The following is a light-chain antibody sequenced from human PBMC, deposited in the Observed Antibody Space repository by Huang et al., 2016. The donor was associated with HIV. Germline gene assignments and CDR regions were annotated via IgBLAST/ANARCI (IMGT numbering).Light chain of an antibody. J-gene: IGKJ2*01. CDR2: GAS. V-gene: IGKV3-15*01. CDR3: QQYNNWPFT. Sequence: EIVMTQSPGTMSVSPGERATLSCRASQSISNNLAWYQQRPGQAPRRLIFGASTVDTGIPARFSGSGSGKVFTLSISSLQAEDSAVYHCQQYNNWPFTFGQGTKLEIK. CDR1: QSISNN.